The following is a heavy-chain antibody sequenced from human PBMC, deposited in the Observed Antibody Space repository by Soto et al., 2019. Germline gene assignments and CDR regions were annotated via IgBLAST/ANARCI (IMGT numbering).Heavy chain of an antibody. D-gene: IGHD5-18*01. Sequence: QVQLVQSGAEVKKPESSVKVSCKAPGSTFSTYAISWVRQAPGQGLEWMGGIIPMFGTANYAQRFQDRVTITADESTNTVYMELSSLISEDTAVYFCASGIQLWLRRINNGYSGWGQGTLVTVSS. CDR1: GSTFSTYA. CDR2: IIPMFGTA. CDR3: ASGIQLWLRRINNGYSG. J-gene: IGHJ4*02. V-gene: IGHV1-69*12.